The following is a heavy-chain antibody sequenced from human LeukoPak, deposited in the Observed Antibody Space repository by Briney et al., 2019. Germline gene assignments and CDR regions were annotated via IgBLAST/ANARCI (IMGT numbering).Heavy chain of an antibody. Sequence: PGGSLSLSCAASGFTFDTYDMNWVRQPPGKGLECVSFMTVGWNTKYYPDSAKRRHIISRDNAKNSLLMLKNILRVDDTAVYFFARDRDGGSFDFWGQGALVTVSS. V-gene: IGHV3-48*04. CDR3: ARDRDGGSFDF. J-gene: IGHJ4*03. CDR2: MTVGWNTK. D-gene: IGHD4-23*01. CDR1: GFTFDTYD.